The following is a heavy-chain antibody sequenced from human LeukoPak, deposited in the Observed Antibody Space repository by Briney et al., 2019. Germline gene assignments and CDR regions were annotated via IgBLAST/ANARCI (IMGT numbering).Heavy chain of an antibody. J-gene: IGHJ4*02. CDR3: ARSSMVRGAPAYYFDY. D-gene: IGHD3-10*01. V-gene: IGHV1-46*01. CDR2: INPSGGST. Sequence: ASVKVSCKASGYTFTSYYMHRVRQAPGQGLEWMGIINPSGGSTSYAQKFQGRVTMTRDTSTSTVYMELSSLRSEDTAVYYCARSSMVRGAPAYYFDYWGQGTLVTVSS. CDR1: GYTFTSYY.